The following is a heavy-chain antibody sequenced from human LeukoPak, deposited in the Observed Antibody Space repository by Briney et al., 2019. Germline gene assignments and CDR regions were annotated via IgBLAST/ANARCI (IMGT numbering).Heavy chain of an antibody. J-gene: IGHJ6*03. V-gene: IGHV1-8*01. Sequence: GASVKVSCKTSGYTFTSHSISWVRQAPGQGLEWMGWMNPNSGNTGYAQKFQGRVTMTRNTSISTAYMELSSLRSEDTAVYYCASTYCGGDCYPARYYYYYMDVWGKGTTVTISS. CDR2: MNPNSGNT. CDR3: ASTYCGGDCYPARYYYYYMDV. D-gene: IGHD2-21*02. CDR1: GYTFTSHS.